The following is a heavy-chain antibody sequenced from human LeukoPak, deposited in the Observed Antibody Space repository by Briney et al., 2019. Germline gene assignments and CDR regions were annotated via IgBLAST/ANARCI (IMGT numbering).Heavy chain of an antibody. CDR3: ATVVGGTTCDY. V-gene: IGHV1-2*02. CDR1: GYTFTGHY. J-gene: IGHJ4*02. Sequence: GASVKVSCKASGYTFTGHYLHWVRQAPGQGLEWMGWIKPDTGVTSYAQKFQGRVTMTRDTSISTAYLELNSLRSDDAAVYYCATVVGGTTCDYWGQGTLVTVSS. D-gene: IGHD2-15*01. CDR2: IKPDTGVT.